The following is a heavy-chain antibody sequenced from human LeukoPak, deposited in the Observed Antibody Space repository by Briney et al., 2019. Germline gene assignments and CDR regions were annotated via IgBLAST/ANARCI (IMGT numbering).Heavy chain of an antibody. Sequence: ASVKVSCKASGYTFTSYGISWVRQAPGQGLEWMGWMSAYNGNTNYAQKLQGRVTMTTDTSTSTAYMELRSLRSDDTAVYYCARVLYPSGSGLASYYYMDVWGKGTTVTVSS. CDR3: ARVLYPSGSGLASYYYMDV. CDR1: GYTFTSYG. D-gene: IGHD2-8*01. CDR2: MSAYNGNT. J-gene: IGHJ6*03. V-gene: IGHV1-18*01.